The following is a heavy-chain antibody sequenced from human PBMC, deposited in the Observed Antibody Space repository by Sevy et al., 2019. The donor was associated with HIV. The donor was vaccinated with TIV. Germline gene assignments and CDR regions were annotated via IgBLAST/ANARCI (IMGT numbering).Heavy chain of an antibody. V-gene: IGHV3-23*01. CDR2: ISGSGGST. Sequence: GGSLRLSCAASGFTFSSYAMSWVRQAPGKGLEWVSAISGSGGSTYYADSVKGRFTISRVNSKNTLYLQMNSLRAEDTAVYYCAKFRLGIAARHFLSAFDIWGQGTMVPVSS. CDR1: GFTFSSYA. CDR3: AKFRLGIAARHFLSAFDI. J-gene: IGHJ3*02. D-gene: IGHD6-6*01.